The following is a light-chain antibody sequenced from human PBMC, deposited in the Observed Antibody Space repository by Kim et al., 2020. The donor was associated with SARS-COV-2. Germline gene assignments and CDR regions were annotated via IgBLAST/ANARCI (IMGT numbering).Light chain of an antibody. V-gene: IGKV3-15*01. Sequence: EIVMTQSPATLSVSPGERATLSSRASQSVSSNLAWYQQKPGQAPRLLIYGASTRANGIPARFSGSESGTEFTLTISSLQSEDFAVYYCQQYNNWPSVTFGQGTRLEI. CDR1: QSVSSN. CDR2: GAS. CDR3: QQYNNWPSVT. J-gene: IGKJ5*01.